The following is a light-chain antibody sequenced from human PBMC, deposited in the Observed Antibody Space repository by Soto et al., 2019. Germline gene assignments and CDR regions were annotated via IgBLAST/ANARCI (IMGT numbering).Light chain of an antibody. CDR1: SSDVGGDNY. V-gene: IGLV2-14*03. Sequence: QSALTQPASVSGSPGQSVTISCSGTSSDVGGDNYVSWYQRLPGKAPKLLIYDVNNRPPGVSARFSGSKSGNTASLTISGLQDEDESDYYCSSYTSSCTVVFGGGTQLTVL. CDR2: DVN. J-gene: IGLJ3*02. CDR3: SSYTSSCTVV.